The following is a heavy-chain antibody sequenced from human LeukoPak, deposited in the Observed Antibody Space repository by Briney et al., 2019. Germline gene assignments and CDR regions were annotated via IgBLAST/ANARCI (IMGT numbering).Heavy chain of an antibody. CDR1: GFTFSTYA. V-gene: IGHV3-23*01. D-gene: IGHD6-19*01. CDR3: AREQSGTRGWYTVDY. Sequence: GGSLRLSCAASGFTFSTYAITWVRQGPGRGLEWVSAIRPDGDRTYYANSVRGRFTISRDNSKDTVYLQINGLRVEDTAVYYCAREQSGTRGWYTVDYWGQGTLVTVSS. J-gene: IGHJ4*02. CDR2: IRPDGDRT.